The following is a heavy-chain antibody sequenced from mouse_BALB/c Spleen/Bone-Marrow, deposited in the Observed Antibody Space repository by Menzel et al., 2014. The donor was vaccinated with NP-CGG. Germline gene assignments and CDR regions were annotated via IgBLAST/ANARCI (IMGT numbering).Heavy chain of an antibody. CDR1: GFTFTDYY. CDR2: IRNKAKGYIT. CDR3: ARDINYDIYWYFDV. Sequence: EVKLMESGGGLVQPGGSLRLSCATSGFTFTDYYMSWVRQPPGKALEWLGFIRNKAKGYITEYSASVKGRFTISRDNSQSILYLQMNTLRAEDSATYYCARDINYDIYWYFDVWGAGTTVTVSS. J-gene: IGHJ1*01. D-gene: IGHD2-4*01. V-gene: IGHV7-3*02.